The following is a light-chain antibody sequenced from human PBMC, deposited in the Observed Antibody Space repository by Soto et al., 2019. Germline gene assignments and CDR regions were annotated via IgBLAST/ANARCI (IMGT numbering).Light chain of an antibody. J-gene: IGKJ1*01. CDR1: QNVSSNL. CDR2: GAS. V-gene: IGKV3-20*01. Sequence: TFFTQSPGTLSLSPGERGTLSCRASQNVSSNLLVWYQQHPREAPRLLIYGASSTATGIPDRFSGSGSGTDFSLTIRRLEPDDFAVYYCQKYGTFWTFGQGTKVDIK. CDR3: QKYGTFWT.